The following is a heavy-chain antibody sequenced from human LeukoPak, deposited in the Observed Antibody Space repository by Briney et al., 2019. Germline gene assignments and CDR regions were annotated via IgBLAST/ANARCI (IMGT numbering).Heavy chain of an antibody. V-gene: IGHV3-21*01. CDR1: GFTFSSYS. J-gene: IGHJ6*02. CDR2: ISSSSSYI. CDR3: ARHYDFWSGYYPQGCMDV. Sequence: GGSLRVSCAASGFTFSSYSMNWVRQAPGKGLEWVSSISSSSSYIYYADSVKGRFTISRDNAKNSLYLQMNSLRAEDTAVYYCARHYDFWSGYYPQGCMDVWGQGTTVTVSS. D-gene: IGHD3-3*01.